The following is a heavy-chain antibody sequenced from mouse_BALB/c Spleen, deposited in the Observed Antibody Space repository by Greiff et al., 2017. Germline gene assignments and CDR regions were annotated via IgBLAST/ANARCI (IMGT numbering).Heavy chain of an antibody. CDR2: ISSGGGST. J-gene: IGHJ2*01. V-gene: IGHV5-12-1*01. Sequence: EVHLVESGGGLVKPGGSLKLSCAASGFAFSSYDMSWVRQTPEKRLEWVAYISSGGGSTYYPDTVKGRFTISRDNAKNTLYLQMSSLKSEDTAMYYCARRGFYFDYWGQGTTLTVSS. CDR3: ARRGFYFDY. CDR1: GFAFSSYD.